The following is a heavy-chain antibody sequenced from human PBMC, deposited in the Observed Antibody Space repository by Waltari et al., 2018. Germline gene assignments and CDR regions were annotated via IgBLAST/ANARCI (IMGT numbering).Heavy chain of an antibody. Sequence: QVQLQQWGAGLLKPSETLSLTCAVYGGSFSGYYWSWIRQPPGKGLEWIGAINHSGSTNYNPSLTSRVTISVDTSKNQFSLKLSSVTAADTAVYYCARESWGLSLLGSTYYYYYGMDVWGQGTTVTVSS. CDR2: INHSGST. V-gene: IGHV4-34*01. CDR1: GGSFSGYY. D-gene: IGHD3-10*01. J-gene: IGHJ6*02. CDR3: ARESWGLSLLGSTYYYYYGMDV.